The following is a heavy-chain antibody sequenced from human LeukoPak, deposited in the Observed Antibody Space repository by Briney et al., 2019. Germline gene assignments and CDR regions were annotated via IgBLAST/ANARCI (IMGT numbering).Heavy chain of an antibody. V-gene: IGHV3-23*01. CDR2: VSDTGGNT. D-gene: IGHD5-24*01. Sequence: GGSLRLSCAASGFTFSTYAMSWVRQTPERGLEWVSAVSDTGGNTFYADSVKGRFTISRDNSKNTLYLQMNSLRAEDTAVYYCARDPEMATIFYFDYWGQGTLVTVSS. CDR1: GFTFSTYA. CDR3: ARDPEMATIFYFDY. J-gene: IGHJ4*02.